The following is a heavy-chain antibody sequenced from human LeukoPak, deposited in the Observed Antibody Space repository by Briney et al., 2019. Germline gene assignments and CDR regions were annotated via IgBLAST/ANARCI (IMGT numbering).Heavy chain of an antibody. CDR2: ISDRDGST. CDR3: AKDAFSLHYDSSGYWDY. Sequence: GGSLRLSCAASGFTFSSYAMSWVRQAPGKGLQWVSSISDRDGSTYYADSVKGRFAISRDNSKNTLYLQMNSLRAEDTAVYYCAKDAFSLHYDSSGYWDYWGQGTLVAVSS. V-gene: IGHV3-23*01. CDR1: GFTFSSYA. D-gene: IGHD3-22*01. J-gene: IGHJ4*02.